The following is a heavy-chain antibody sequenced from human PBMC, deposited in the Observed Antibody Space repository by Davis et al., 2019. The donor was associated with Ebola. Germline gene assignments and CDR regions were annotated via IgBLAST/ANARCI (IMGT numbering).Heavy chain of an antibody. CDR3: ARGGSRGGYYGSGSSFYYMDV. Sequence: ASVKVSCKASGYTFSGYYIHWVRQPPGQGLEWMGWINPNIGDTNYAQKFQGRVTMTRDTSISTAYMELSSLRSDDTAVYYCARGGSRGGYYGSGSSFYYMDVWGKGTTVTVSS. CDR1: GYTFSGYY. D-gene: IGHD3-10*01. J-gene: IGHJ6*03. V-gene: IGHV1-2*02. CDR2: INPNIGDT.